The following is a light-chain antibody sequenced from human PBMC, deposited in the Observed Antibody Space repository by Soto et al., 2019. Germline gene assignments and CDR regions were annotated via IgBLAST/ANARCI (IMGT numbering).Light chain of an antibody. CDR2: DVS. CDR3: QQFKSGTWT. J-gene: IGKJ1*01. CDR1: QNIERW. V-gene: IGKV1-5*01. Sequence: DIQMSESPPTLSASVGDRVRITCRASQNIERWLAWYQQKPGKAPKLLLYDVSSLESGVPSRFSGSGSGTEFILTINGLQPDDFATYFCQQFKSGTWTFGQGTKVDIK.